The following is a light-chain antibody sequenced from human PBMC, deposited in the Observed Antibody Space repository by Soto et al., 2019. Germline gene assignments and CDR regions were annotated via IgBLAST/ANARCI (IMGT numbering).Light chain of an antibody. V-gene: IGKV3-20*01. CDR3: QQYSSPPDT. Sequence: EIVLTQSPGTLSLSPGERATLSCRASQSVSSTYLDWYQQKAGQAPRLLIYGASSRATGIPDRFSGSGSGTDFTLTISRLEPEDFAVYYCQQYSSPPDTFGQGTRLEI. CDR2: GAS. J-gene: IGKJ5*01. CDR1: QSVSSTY.